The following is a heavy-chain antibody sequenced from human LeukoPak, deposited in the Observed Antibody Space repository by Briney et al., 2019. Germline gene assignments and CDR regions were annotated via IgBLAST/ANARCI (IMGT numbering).Heavy chain of an antibody. CDR2: INTNTGNP. CDR3: ARDGAAVLNPYYYYMDV. V-gene: IGHV7-4-1*02. Sequence: ASVKVSCKASGYTFTSYAMNWVRQAPGQGHEWMGWINTNTGNPTYAQGFTGRFVFSLDTSVSTAYLQISSLKAEDTAVYYCARDGAAVLNPYYYYMDVWGKGTTVTVSS. J-gene: IGHJ6*03. CDR1: GYTFTSYA. D-gene: IGHD4/OR15-4a*01.